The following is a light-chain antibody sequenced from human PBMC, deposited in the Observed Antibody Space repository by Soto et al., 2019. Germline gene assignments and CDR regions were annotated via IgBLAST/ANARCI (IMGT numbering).Light chain of an antibody. V-gene: IGKV2-28*01. CDR1: QSLLHRGYKY. J-gene: IGKJ5*01. CDR3: MQALQTPVT. Sequence: DIVMTQSPLSLPVTPGEPASISCRSSQSLLHRGYKYLDWYLQKPGQSPQLLIYLGSNRASGVPDRFSGSGSGTDFTLKISRVEAEDVGVYYCMQALQTPVTFGQGTRLEIE. CDR2: LGS.